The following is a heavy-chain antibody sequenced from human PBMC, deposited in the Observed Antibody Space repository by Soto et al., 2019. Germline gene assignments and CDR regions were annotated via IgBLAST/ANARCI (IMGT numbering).Heavy chain of an antibody. J-gene: IGHJ4*02. V-gene: IGHV3-23*01. CDR2: IDLSGTTT. D-gene: IGHD2-15*01. CDR3: AKDRVPDGIYSSDY. CDR1: GFSFRDFS. Sequence: PGGSLRLSCAASGFSFRDFSMNWFRQAPGKGLEWVSFIDLSGTTTYYRDSVKGRFTMSKGKSRKTVYLQMNSLRVEDTAIYYCAKDRVPDGIYSSDYWGQGVLVTVSS.